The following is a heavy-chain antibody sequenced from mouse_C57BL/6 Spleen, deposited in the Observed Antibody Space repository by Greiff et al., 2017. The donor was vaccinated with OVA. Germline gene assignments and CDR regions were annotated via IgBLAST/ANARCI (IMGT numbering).Heavy chain of an antibody. V-gene: IGHV5-12*01. Sequence: EVKLVESGGGLVQPGGSLKLSCAASGFTFSDYYMYWVRQTPEKRLEWVAYVSNGGGSTYYPDTVKGRFTISRDNAKNTLYLQMSRLKSEDTAMYYCAADGYYENFAYWGQGTLVTVSA. CDR3: AADGYYENFAY. CDR1: GFTFSDYY. CDR2: VSNGGGST. J-gene: IGHJ3*01. D-gene: IGHD2-3*01.